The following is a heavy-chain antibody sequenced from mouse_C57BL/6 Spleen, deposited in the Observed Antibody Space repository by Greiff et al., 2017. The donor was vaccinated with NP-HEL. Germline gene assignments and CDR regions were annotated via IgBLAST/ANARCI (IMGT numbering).Heavy chain of an antibody. V-gene: IGHV1-62-2*01. CDR3: ARHEDAGYGSSLYYYAMDY. CDR1: GYTFTEYT. D-gene: IGHD1-1*01. Sequence: QVQLQQSGAELVKPGASVKLSCKASGYTFTEYTIHCVKQRSGQGLEWIGWFYPGSGSIKYNEKFKDKATLTADKSSSTVYMELSRLTSEDSAVYFCARHEDAGYGSSLYYYAMDYWGQGTSVTVSS. CDR2: FYPGSGSI. J-gene: IGHJ4*01.